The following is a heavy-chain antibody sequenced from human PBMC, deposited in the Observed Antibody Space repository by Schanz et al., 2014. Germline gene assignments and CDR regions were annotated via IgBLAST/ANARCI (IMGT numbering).Heavy chain of an antibody. CDR1: GFTFSSYT. D-gene: IGHD5-12*01. CDR3: AKDGVEAVATV. J-gene: IGHJ4*02. V-gene: IGHV3-21*06. CDR2: ISSSESWT. Sequence: EVQLVESGGGLVKPGDSLRLSCAASGFTFSSYTMKWVRQAPGGGLEWLSSISSSESWTSYADSVQGRFTISRDNAKNSLYLQMSSLRDEDTAVYYCAKDGVEAVATVWGQGILVTVSS.